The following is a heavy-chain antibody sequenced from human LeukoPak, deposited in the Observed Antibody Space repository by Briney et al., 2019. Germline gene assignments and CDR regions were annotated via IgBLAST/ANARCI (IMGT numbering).Heavy chain of an antibody. CDR3: AREVTHHVYYGMDV. CDR1: GGTFSSYA. CDR2: IIPIFGTA. V-gene: IGHV1-69*05. D-gene: IGHD4-11*01. Sequence: SVKVSCKASGGTFSSYAISWVRQAPGQGLEWMGGIIPIFGTANYAQKFQGRVTMTTDTSTSTAYMELRSLRSDDTAVYFCAREVTHHVYYGMDVWGQGATVTVSS. J-gene: IGHJ6*02.